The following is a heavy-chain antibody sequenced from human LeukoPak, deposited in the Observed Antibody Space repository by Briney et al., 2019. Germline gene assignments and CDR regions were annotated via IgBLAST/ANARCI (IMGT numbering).Heavy chain of an antibody. CDR3: ARGESYDAFDI. Sequence: SETLSLTCTVSGGSISGSSYYWGWIRQHPGKGLEWIGYIYYSGSTYYNPSLKSRVTISVDTSKNQFSLKLSSVTAADTAVYYCARGESYDAFDIWGQGTMVTVSS. CDR2: IYYSGST. CDR1: GGSISGSSYY. V-gene: IGHV4-31*03. J-gene: IGHJ3*02.